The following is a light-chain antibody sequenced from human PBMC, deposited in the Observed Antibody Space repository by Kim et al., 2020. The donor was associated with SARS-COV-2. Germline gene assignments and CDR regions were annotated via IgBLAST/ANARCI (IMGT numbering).Light chain of an antibody. CDR1: SSTIGAGYH. Sequence: GHRVSTSSPGSSSTIGAGYHLHLYQQLPVTAPLRFFYGNRNRPSAVPDRFSGSKSGTSASLAITGLQAEDEADYYSHSYDSSLSVVFGGGTQLTVL. CDR2: GNR. V-gene: IGLV1-40*01. CDR3: HSYDSSLSVV. J-gene: IGLJ2*01.